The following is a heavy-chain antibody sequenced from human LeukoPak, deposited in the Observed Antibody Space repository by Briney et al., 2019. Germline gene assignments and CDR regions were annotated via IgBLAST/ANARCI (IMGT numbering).Heavy chain of an antibody. Sequence: GRSLRLSCAASGFTFSDHYMDWVRQAPGKGLEWVSRIRTKAKSYTTEYAASVKGRFTISRDDSKNALYLQMNSLKTEDTAVYYCTRGNFWSGFYGMDVWGQGTTVIVSS. V-gene: IGHV3-72*01. CDR3: TRGNFWSGFYGMDV. J-gene: IGHJ6*02. CDR1: GFTFSDHY. CDR2: IRTKAKSYTT. D-gene: IGHD3-3*01.